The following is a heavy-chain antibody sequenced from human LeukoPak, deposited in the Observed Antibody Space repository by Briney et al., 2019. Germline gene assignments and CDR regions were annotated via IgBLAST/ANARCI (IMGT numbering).Heavy chain of an antibody. Sequence: SETLSLTCNVSGGSISSGNYYWSWIRQPGGKGLEWIGRIYSSRRTNYNPSLKSRVTISVDTSKNQFSLNLSSVTAADTAVYYCARDIHTSDWTKFDYWGQGTSVTVSS. J-gene: IGHJ4*02. CDR1: GGSISSGNYY. CDR3: ARDIHTSDWTKFDY. V-gene: IGHV4-61*02. CDR2: IYSSRRT. D-gene: IGHD6-19*01.